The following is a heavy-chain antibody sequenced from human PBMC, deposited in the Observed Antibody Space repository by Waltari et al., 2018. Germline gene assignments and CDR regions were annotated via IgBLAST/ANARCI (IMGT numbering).Heavy chain of an antibody. CDR3: AKDYEAYCGGNCYSAGCDY. CDR1: GFTFSSYG. J-gene: IGHJ4*02. V-gene: IGHV3-30*02. D-gene: IGHD2-21*01. CDR2: TRYDGSNK. Sequence: QVQLVESGGGVVQPGGSLRLSCVASGFTFSSYGMHWVRQAPGKGLEWVAFTRYDGSNKYHADSVKGRFTISRDNSKNTLYLQMNSLRPEDTAVYYCAKDYEAYCGGNCYSAGCDYWGQGTLVTVSS.